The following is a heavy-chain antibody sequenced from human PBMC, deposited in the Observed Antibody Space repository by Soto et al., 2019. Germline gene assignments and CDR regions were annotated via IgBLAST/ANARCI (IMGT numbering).Heavy chain of an antibody. Sequence: GGSLRLSCAASGFPFSRYDMHWVRQAPGKGLEWVAVLWFDGSNEYYADSVQGRFTISRDNSKNTLYLQMDSLRAEDTAVYYCAKVLYASESFDSEEGPYGMDVWGQGTTVTVSS. D-gene: IGHD3-10*01. CDR1: GFPFSRYD. V-gene: IGHV3-33*06. CDR2: LWFDGSNE. CDR3: AKVLYASESFDSEEGPYGMDV. J-gene: IGHJ6*02.